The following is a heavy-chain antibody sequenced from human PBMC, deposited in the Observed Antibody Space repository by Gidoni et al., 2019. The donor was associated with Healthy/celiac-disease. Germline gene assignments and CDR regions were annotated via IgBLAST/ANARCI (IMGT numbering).Heavy chain of an antibody. CDR1: GFPFSSYS. CDR2: IISSSSTI. D-gene: IGHD1-26*01. J-gene: IGHJ4*02. V-gene: IGHV3-48*02. Sequence: EVQLVESAGGLVQPGVSLRLSCAASGFPFSSYSMTWVRQAPGKGLEWGSYIISSSSTIYDADSVKGRFTISRDNAKNSLYLQMNSLRDEDTAVYYCARERELPGRFDYWGQGTLVTVSS. CDR3: ARERELPGRFDY.